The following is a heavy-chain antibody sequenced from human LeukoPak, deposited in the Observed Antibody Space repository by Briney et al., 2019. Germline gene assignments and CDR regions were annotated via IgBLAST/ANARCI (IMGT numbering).Heavy chain of an antibody. Sequence: ASVKVSCKASGYTFTSYAMHWVRQAPGQRLEWMGWINAGNGNTKYSQKFQGRVTITRDTSASTACMELSSLRSEDTAVYYCARDDIAVALDAFDIWGQGTMVTVSS. CDR3: ARDDIAVALDAFDI. D-gene: IGHD6-19*01. J-gene: IGHJ3*02. V-gene: IGHV1-3*01. CDR1: GYTFTSYA. CDR2: INAGNGNT.